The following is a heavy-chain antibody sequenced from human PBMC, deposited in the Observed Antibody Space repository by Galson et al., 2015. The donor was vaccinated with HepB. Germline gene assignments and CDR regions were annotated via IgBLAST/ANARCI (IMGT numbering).Heavy chain of an antibody. J-gene: IGHJ3*02. V-gene: IGHV3-21*01. CDR2: ISSSSSYI. CDR3: ARDQGDYGDSDAFDI. Sequence: SLRLSCAASGFTFSSYSMNWVRQAPGKGLEWVSSISSSSSYIYYADSVKGRFTISRDNAKNSLYLQMNSLRAEDTAVYYCARDQGDYGDSDAFDIWGQGTMVTVSS. CDR1: GFTFSSYS. D-gene: IGHD4-17*01.